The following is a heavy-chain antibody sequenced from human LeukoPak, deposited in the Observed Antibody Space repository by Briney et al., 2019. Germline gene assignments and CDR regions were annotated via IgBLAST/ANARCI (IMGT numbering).Heavy chain of an antibody. Sequence: ASVKVSCKASGYTFTSYGISGVPQSPGQRRECMGWISAYNGNTNYAQKLQGRVTMTTDTSTSTAYMEVRSLRSDDTAVYYCARDGIAAAGDRFDYWGQGTLVTVSS. V-gene: IGHV1-18*01. CDR3: ARDGIAAAGDRFDY. CDR1: GYTFTSYG. CDR2: ISAYNGNT. J-gene: IGHJ4*02. D-gene: IGHD6-13*01.